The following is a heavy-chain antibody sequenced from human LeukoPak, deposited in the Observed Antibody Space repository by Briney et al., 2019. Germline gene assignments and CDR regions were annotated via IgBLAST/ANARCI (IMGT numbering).Heavy chain of an antibody. CDR2: INHSGST. V-gene: IGHV4-34*01. CDR1: GGSFSGYY. J-gene: IGHJ4*02. CDR3: ARAPPLYDFWSGRPYYFDY. D-gene: IGHD3-3*01. Sequence: SETLSLTCAVYGGSFSGYYWSWIRQPPGKGLEWIGEINHSGSTNYNPSLKSRVTISVDTPKNQFSLKLSSVTAADTAVYYCARAPPLYDFWSGRPYYFDYWGQGTLVTVSS.